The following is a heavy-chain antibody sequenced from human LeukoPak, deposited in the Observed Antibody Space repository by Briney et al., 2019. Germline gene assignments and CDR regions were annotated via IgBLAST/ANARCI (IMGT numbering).Heavy chain of an antibody. CDR2: ISSDGSNI. Sequence: SGKSLRLSCAASGFTFSSYAMHWVRQAPGKGLEWVAVISSDGSNIYYADSVKGRFTISRDNSKNTLYLQMNSLRAEDTAVYYCAKLQGAPLGHTRPADYYYYGMDVWGQGTTVTVSS. V-gene: IGHV3-30*18. CDR1: GFTFSSYA. CDR3: AKLQGAPLGHTRPADYYYYGMDV. D-gene: IGHD3-16*01. J-gene: IGHJ6*02.